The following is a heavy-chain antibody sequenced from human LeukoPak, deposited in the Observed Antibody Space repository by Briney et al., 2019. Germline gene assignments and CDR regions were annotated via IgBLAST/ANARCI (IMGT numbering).Heavy chain of an antibody. CDR1: GFTFSNYG. Sequence: PGGSLRLSCAASGFTFSNYGMHWVRQAPGKGLEWVAFIRYDGSNKYYADSVRGRFTISRDNSKNTLYLQMNSLRAEDTAVYYCAKAVREYFSLDYWGQGTLVTVSS. CDR2: IRYDGSNK. D-gene: IGHD2/OR15-2a*01. J-gene: IGHJ4*02. V-gene: IGHV3-30*02. CDR3: AKAVREYFSLDY.